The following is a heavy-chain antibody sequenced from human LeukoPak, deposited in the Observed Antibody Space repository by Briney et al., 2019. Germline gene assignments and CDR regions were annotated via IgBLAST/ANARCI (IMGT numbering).Heavy chain of an antibody. CDR2: ISAYNGDT. J-gene: IGHJ4*02. V-gene: IGHV1-18*01. CDR3: ARDRHTAMGPSDY. Sequence: ASVKVSCKASGYSFTRYGITWVRQAPGQGLEWMGWISAYNGDTNYAQKFQGRVTMTTDTSTSTAYVELRSLRFDDTAVYYCARDRHTAMGPSDYWGQGTLVTVSS. CDR1: GYSFTRYG. D-gene: IGHD5-18*01.